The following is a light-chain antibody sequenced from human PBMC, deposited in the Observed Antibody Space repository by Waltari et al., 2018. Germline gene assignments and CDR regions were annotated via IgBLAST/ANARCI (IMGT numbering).Light chain of an antibody. CDR1: QSISTY. V-gene: IGKV1-39*01. Sequence: DIQITQSPSSLSASVGDRVTITCRASQSISTYLNWYQQRPGKAPKLLIYAASSLQSGVPSRFSGTGSETDFTLTISSLQPEDFATYYCQKSYNSPYTFGQGTKLEIK. J-gene: IGKJ2*01. CDR2: AAS. CDR3: QKSYNSPYT.